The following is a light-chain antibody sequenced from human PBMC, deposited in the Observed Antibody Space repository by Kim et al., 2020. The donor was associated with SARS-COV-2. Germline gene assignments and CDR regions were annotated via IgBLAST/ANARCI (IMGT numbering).Light chain of an antibody. CDR1: SSNIGNYY. Sequence: QRVTISCSGSSSNIGNYYVYWYQQLPGTAPKLLIYRNNQRPSGVPDRFSGSKSGTSASLAISGLRSEDEADYYCATWDDSLSGHWVFGGGTQLTVL. CDR3: ATWDDSLSGHWV. J-gene: IGLJ3*02. V-gene: IGLV1-47*01. CDR2: RNN.